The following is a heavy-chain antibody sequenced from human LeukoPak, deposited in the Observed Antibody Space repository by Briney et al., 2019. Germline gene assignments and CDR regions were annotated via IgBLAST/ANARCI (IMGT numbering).Heavy chain of an antibody. Sequence: GGSLRLSCAASGFTFSDYYMSGIRQAPGKGLEWVSYISSSASTIYYADSVKGRFTISRDNAKNSLYLQMNSLRAEDTAVYYCARSSSWYCLDYWGQGTLVTVSS. CDR2: ISSSASTI. D-gene: IGHD6-13*01. CDR1: GFTFSDYY. V-gene: IGHV3-11*01. J-gene: IGHJ4*02. CDR3: ARSSSWYCLDY.